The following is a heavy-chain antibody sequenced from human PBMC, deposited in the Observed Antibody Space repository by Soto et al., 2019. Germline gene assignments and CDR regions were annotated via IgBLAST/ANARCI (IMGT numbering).Heavy chain of an antibody. D-gene: IGHD3-22*01. CDR3: ARAQYYYDSSGYYKGSYYYYGTDV. J-gene: IGHJ6*02. Sequence: SETLSLTCTVSGGSISSYYWSWIRQPPGKGLEWIGFIYYSGSTNYNPSLKSRVTISVDTSKNQFSLKLSSVTAADTAVYYCARAQYYYDSSGYYKGSYYYYGTDVWGQGTKVTVS. V-gene: IGHV4-59*01. CDR1: GGSISSYY. CDR2: IYYSGST.